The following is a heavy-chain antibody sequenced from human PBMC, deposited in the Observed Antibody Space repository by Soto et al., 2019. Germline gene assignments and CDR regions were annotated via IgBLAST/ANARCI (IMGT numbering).Heavy chain of an antibody. Sequence: GGSLRLSCATSGFTFSRYWMHWVRQVPGKGLVWVSRINSDGSSISYSDSVKGRFTISRDNAKSTLYLQMNSLRVEDTAVYYCARLPVDTVTSLDYWGQGTLVTVSS. CDR2: INSDGSSI. J-gene: IGHJ4*02. V-gene: IGHV3-74*01. CDR3: ARLPVDTVTSLDY. CDR1: GFTFSRYW. D-gene: IGHD5-18*01.